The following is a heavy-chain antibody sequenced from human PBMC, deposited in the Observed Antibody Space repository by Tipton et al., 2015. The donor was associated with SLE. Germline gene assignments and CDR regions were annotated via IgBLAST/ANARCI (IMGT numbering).Heavy chain of an antibody. V-gene: IGHV3-23*01. J-gene: IGHJ5*02. CDR3: AKSPEKSSSWSDWFDP. D-gene: IGHD6-13*01. Sequence: SLRLSCAASGFTVSSNYMNWVRQAPGKGLEWVSAISGSGGSTYYADSVKGRFTISRDNSKNTLYLQMNSLRAEDTAVYYCAKSPEKSSSWSDWFDPWGQGTLVTVSS. CDR2: ISGSGGST. CDR1: GFTVSSNY.